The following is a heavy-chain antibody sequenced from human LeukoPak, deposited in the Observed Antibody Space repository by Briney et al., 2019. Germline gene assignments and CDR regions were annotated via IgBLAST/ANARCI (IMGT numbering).Heavy chain of an antibody. J-gene: IGHJ3*02. CDR2: ICPGDSDT. CDR3: ARQPYDSSGYYRGAFDI. V-gene: IGHV5-51*01. Sequence: GESLKISCKGSGYSFTSYWIGWVCQMPGKGLEWMGIICPGDSDTRYTPSFQGQVTISADKSISTAYLQWSSLKASDTAIYYCARQPYDSSGYYRGAFDIWGQGTVVTVSS. CDR1: GYSFTSYW. D-gene: IGHD3-22*01.